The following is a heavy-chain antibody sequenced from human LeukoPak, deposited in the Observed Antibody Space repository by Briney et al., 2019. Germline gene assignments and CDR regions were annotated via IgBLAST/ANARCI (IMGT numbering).Heavy chain of an antibody. J-gene: IGHJ4*02. Sequence: GGSLRLSCAASGFTFSSYAMHWVRQAPGKGLEWVAVISYDGSNKYYADSVKGRFTISRDNSKNTLYLQMNSLRAEDTAVYYCASLLTHYWGQGTLVTVSS. CDR3: ASLLTHY. CDR2: ISYDGSNK. CDR1: GFTFSSYA. V-gene: IGHV3-30-3*01.